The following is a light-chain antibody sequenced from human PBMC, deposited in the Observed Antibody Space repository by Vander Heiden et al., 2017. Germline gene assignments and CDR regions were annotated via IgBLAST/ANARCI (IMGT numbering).Light chain of an antibody. CDR1: ALPKQY. J-gene: IGLJ3*02. CDR2: KDT. CDR3: QSADSSGTDWV. V-gene: IGLV3-25*03. Sequence: SYELTQPPPVSVSPGQTARITCSGDALPKQYAYWYQQKPGQAPVLVIFKDTERPSGIPERFSGSSSGTTVTLTISGGQAEDEADYYCQSADSSGTDWVFGGGTKLTVL.